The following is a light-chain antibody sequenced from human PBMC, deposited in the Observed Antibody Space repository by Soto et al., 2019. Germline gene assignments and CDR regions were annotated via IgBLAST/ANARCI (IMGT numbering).Light chain of an antibody. J-gene: IGKJ2*01. CDR2: KTS. CDR1: QSFNTW. CDR3: QQYHSYPYT. Sequence: DVQMTQSPSSLSPSVGDRVTITCRASQSFNTWLAWYQQKPGKAPKLLIYKTSILESGVPSRFSGSGSGTEFTLTISSLQPEDSATYYCQQYHSYPYTFGQGTKLEIK. V-gene: IGKV1-5*03.